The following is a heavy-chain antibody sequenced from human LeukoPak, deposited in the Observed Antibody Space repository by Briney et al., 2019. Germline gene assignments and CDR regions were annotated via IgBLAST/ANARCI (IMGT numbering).Heavy chain of an antibody. CDR2: IIPIFGTA. CDR3: ASPNYDILTGQKASDYYYMDV. Sequence: SVKVSCKASGGTFSSYAISWVRQAPGQGLEWMGGIIPIFGTANYAQKFQGRVTITTDESTSTAYMELSSLRSEDTAVYYCASPNYDILTGQKASDYYYMDVWGKGTTVTVYS. D-gene: IGHD3-9*01. V-gene: IGHV1-69*05. J-gene: IGHJ6*03. CDR1: GGTFSSYA.